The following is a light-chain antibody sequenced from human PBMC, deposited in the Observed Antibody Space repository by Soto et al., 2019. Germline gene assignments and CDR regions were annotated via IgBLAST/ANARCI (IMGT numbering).Light chain of an antibody. CDR2: GVS. CDR3: QLYSGSPWT. CDR1: QSISHNY. V-gene: IGKV3-20*01. Sequence: IVLTQSPGTLSLSLGERATLSCRASQSISHNYLAWYQQEPGQAPRLLIHGVSIRATGIPDRFSGSGSGTDFTLSISRLEPEDFAVYYCQLYSGSPWTFGQGTKVEIK. J-gene: IGKJ1*01.